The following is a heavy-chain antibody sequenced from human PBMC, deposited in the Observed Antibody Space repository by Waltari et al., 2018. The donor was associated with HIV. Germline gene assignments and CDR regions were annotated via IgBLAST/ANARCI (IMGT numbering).Heavy chain of an antibody. CDR3: AKDRDTAMGD. V-gene: IGHV3-30*18. J-gene: IGHJ4*02. CDR1: GFTFGNYA. CDR2: ISYVGSEK. Sequence: QVQLVESGGGVVQPGRSLRLSWEAPGFTFGNYAMHWVRQAPGKGLEWVAIISYVGSEKYYAESVKGRFTISRDNSKNTVYLQMNSLRPEDTAVYYCAKDRDTAMGDWGQGTLVTVSS. D-gene: IGHD5-18*01.